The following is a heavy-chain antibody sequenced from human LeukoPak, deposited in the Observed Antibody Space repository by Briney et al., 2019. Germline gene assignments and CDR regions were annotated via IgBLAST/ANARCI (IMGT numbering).Heavy chain of an antibody. CDR3: ARSQRYFDWLPYVPLDY. D-gene: IGHD3-9*01. CDR1: GFTFSDYY. J-gene: IGHJ4*02. V-gene: IGHV3-11*03. Sequence: SGGSLRLSCAASGFTFSDYYMCWIRQAPGKGLEWVSYISSSSSYTNYADSVKGRFTISRDNAKNSLYLQMNSLRAEDTAVYYCARSQRYFDWLPYVPLDYWGQGTLVTVSS. CDR2: ISSSSSYT.